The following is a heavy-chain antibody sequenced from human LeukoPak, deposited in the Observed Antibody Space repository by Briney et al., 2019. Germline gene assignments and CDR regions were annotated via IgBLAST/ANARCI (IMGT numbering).Heavy chain of an antibody. CDR2: ISYDGSNK. CDR3: AKNHDPTHITSKYMFDY. CDR1: GFTFSSYG. D-gene: IGHD1-14*01. Sequence: GGSLRLSCATSGFTFSSYGMHWVRQAPGKGLEWVAVISYDGSNKDYADSMKGRFTISRDNSKNTLYLQVNSLRAEDTAVYYCAKNHDPTHITSKYMFDYWGQGTLVTVSS. V-gene: IGHV3-30*18. J-gene: IGHJ4*02.